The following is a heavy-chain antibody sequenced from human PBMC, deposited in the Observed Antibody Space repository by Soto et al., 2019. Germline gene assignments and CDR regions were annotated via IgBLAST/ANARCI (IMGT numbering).Heavy chain of an antibody. CDR3: AKDLDDYSSAIDF. CDR2: ISGSGGSGRG. V-gene: IGHV3-23*01. Sequence: GGSLRLSCVGSGFSFRKYAMNWVRQAPGKGLEWVSGISGSGGSGRGFYADPVKGRFTISRDNSKNTLYLEMNSLRAEDTAVYYCAKDLDDYSSAIDFWGQGTLVTVSA. J-gene: IGHJ4*02. D-gene: IGHD4-4*01. CDR1: GFSFRKYA.